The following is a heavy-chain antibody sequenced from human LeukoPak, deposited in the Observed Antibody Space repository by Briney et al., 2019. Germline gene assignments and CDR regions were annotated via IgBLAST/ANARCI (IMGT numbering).Heavy chain of an antibody. Sequence: GGSLRLSCAVSGFTVSNNHLTWVRQAPGKGLECVSNIYGTGTTYYADSVKGRVSISRDNAKNTVYLQMNGLRAEDTAVYYCAKDGYRVVGLDYWGQGTLVTVSS. J-gene: IGHJ4*02. CDR1: GFTVSNNH. D-gene: IGHD1-26*01. V-gene: IGHV3-66*01. CDR2: IYGTGTT. CDR3: AKDGYRVVGLDY.